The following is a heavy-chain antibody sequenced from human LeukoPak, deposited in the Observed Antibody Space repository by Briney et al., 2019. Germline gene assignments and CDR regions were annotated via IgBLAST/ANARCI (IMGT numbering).Heavy chain of an antibody. CDR2: ISSIGSYI. CDR1: GFTFSTYS. CDR3: ARGRLDGGYSYLDWFDP. D-gene: IGHD5-18*01. J-gene: IGHJ5*02. V-gene: IGHV3-21*01. Sequence: GGSLRLSCAASGFTFSTYSMTWVRQAPGKGLEWVSSISSIGSYIYYANSVKGRFTICRDNAQNSLCLQMNSLRAEDTAIYYCARGRLDGGYSYLDWFDPWGQGTLVTVSS.